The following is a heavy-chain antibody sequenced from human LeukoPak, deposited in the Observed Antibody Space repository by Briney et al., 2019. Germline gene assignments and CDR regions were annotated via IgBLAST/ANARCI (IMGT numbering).Heavy chain of an antibody. D-gene: IGHD6-13*01. CDR3: ARDRGGYSSSWTDY. V-gene: IGHV1-2*02. J-gene: IGHJ4*02. CDR1: GYTFTGYY. Sequence: ASVKVSCKASGYTFTGYYMHWVRQAPGQGLEWMGWINPNSGGTNYAQKFQGRVTMTRNTSISTAYMELSRLRSDDTAVYYCARDRGGYSSSWTDYWGQGTLVTVSS. CDR2: INPNSGGT.